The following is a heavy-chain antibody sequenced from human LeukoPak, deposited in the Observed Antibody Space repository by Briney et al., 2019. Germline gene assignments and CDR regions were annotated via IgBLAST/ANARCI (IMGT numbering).Heavy chain of an antibody. J-gene: IGHJ4*02. CDR2: MNPNSGNT. CDR3: ARSPSDILTGYYTVYFDY. CDR1: GYTFTSYD. V-gene: IGHV1-8*01. D-gene: IGHD3-9*01. Sequence: ASVKVSCKASGYTFTSYDINWVRQATGQGLEWMGWMNPNSGNTGCAQKFQGRVTMTRNTSISTAYMELSSLRSEDTAVYYCARSPSDILTGYYTVYFDYWGQGTLVTVSS.